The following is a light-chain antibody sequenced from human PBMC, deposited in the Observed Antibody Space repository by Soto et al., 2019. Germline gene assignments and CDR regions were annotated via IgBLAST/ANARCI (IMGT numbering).Light chain of an antibody. CDR3: QEYKTYA. J-gene: IGKJ2*01. CDR1: QSISDW. CDR2: DAS. V-gene: IGKV1-5*01. Sequence: DIQLTQSPSTLSAYVGDRVNITCRASQSISDWLAWYQQKAGKAPELLISDASTLATGVPSRFSGSGSGTKFTLTISSLQTDDSATYFCQEYKTYAFGPGTKVDIK.